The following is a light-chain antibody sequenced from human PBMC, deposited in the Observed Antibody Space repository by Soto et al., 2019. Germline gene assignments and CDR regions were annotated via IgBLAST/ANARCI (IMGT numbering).Light chain of an antibody. J-gene: IGKJ3*01. Sequence: EIVLTQSPAALSLSPGQRATLSCRASESVSSALAWYQQKPGQAPRLLIYDTSNRAPGIPARFSGSGSGTDFTLTNSSLEPEDFAVYYCQYRSKFTFGPGTKVDI. CDR2: DTS. V-gene: IGKV3-11*01. CDR3: QYRSKFT. CDR1: ESVSSA.